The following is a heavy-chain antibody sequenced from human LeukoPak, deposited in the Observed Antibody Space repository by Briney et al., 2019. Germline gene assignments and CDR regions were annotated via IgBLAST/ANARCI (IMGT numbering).Heavy chain of an antibody. CDR3: ARVRDGYNSYYFDY. CDR1: GFTFSSYG. CDR2: IWYDGSNK. D-gene: IGHD5-24*01. V-gene: IGHV3-33*01. J-gene: IGHJ4*02. Sequence: GGSLRLSCAASGFTFSSYGMHWVRQAPGKGLEWVAVIWYDGSNKYYADSVKGRFTISRDNSKNTLYLQMSSLRAEDTAVYYCARVRDGYNSYYFDYWGQGTPVTVSS.